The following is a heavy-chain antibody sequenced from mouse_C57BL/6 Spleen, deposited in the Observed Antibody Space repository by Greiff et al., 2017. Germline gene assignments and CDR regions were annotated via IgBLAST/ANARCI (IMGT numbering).Heavy chain of an antibody. CDR2: IYIGNGDT. D-gene: IGHD2-4*01. V-gene: IGHV1-58*01. J-gene: IGHJ2*01. Sequence: EVHLVESGAELVRPGSSVKMSCKTSGYTFTSYGINWVKQRPGQGLEWIGYIYIGNGDTEYNEKFKGKATLTSDTSSSTAYMQLSSLTSEDSAIYFCAREDYDYPCDYWGKGTTLTVSS. CDR3: AREDYDYPCDY. CDR1: GYTFTSYG.